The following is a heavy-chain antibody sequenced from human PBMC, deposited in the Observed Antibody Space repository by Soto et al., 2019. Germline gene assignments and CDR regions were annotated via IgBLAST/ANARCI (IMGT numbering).Heavy chain of an antibody. V-gene: IGHV1-8*01. D-gene: IGHD3-22*01. CDR3: ARDYYYDSSGYSTLFIPGFLFDY. CDR1: GYTFTSYD. Sequence: ASVKVSCKASGYTFTSYDINWVRQATGQGLEWMGWMNPNSGNTGYAQKFQGRVTMTRNTSISTAYMELSSLRSEDTAVYYCARDYYYDSSGYSTLFIPGFLFDYWGQGTLVTVSS. J-gene: IGHJ4*02. CDR2: MNPNSGNT.